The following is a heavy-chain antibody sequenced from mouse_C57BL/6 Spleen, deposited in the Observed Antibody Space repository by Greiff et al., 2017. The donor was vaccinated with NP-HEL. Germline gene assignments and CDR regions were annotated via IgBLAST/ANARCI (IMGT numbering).Heavy chain of an antibody. CDR3: ARHEGYQWFAY. J-gene: IGHJ3*01. V-gene: IGHV1-62-2*01. Sequence: QVQLQQSGAELVKPGASVKLSCKASGYTFTESTIHWVKQRSGQGLEWIGWFYPGSGSIKSNEKFKAKATLTADNYSSTVYMELSRLTSEDSAVYFCARHEGYQWFAYWGQGTLVTVSA. CDR2: FYPGSGSI. CDR1: GYTFTEST.